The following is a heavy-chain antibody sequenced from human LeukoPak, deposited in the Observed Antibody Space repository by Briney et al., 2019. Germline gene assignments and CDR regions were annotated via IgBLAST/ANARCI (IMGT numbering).Heavy chain of an antibody. D-gene: IGHD1-14*01. V-gene: IGHV3-30*18. Sequence: PGRSLRLSCAASGFTFGSYGMHWVRQAPGKGLEWVAVISYDGSNKYHVDSVKGRLTISRDNSANTLYLQMNSLRTEDTAVYYCAKGSPDLDYWGQGTLVTVSS. J-gene: IGHJ4*02. CDR1: GFTFGSYG. CDR3: AKGSPDLDY. CDR2: ISYDGSNK.